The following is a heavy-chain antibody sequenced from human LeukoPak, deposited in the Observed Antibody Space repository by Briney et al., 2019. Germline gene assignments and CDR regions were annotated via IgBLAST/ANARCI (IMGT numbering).Heavy chain of an antibody. D-gene: IGHD1-26*01. V-gene: IGHV1-46*01. CDR2: INPSVGST. CDR1: GYTFTSYY. J-gene: IGHJ4*02. Sequence: ASVKVSCKASGYTFTSYYMHWVRQAPGQGLEWMGVINPSVGSTTYAQKFQGRVTMTRNTSISTAYMELSSLRSEDTAVYYCARGQIIRSGSSYYFDYWGQGTLVTVSS. CDR3: ARGQIIRSGSSYYFDY.